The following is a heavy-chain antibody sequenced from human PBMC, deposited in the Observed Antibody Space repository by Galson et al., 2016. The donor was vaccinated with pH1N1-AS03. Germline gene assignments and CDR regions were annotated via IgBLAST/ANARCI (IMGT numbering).Heavy chain of an antibody. Sequence: ETLSLTCSVAGVSIRGYYWNWIRQTPGGGLEWIGYIYNSGSTDFNPSLKSRVTMSMDTSKNQFTLKLSSVSAADTAVYYCARQEWTGAAAHDYWGQGTLVTVAS. CDR3: ARQEWTGAAAHDY. J-gene: IGHJ4*02. D-gene: IGHD6-13*01. CDR2: IYNSGST. V-gene: IGHV4-59*01. CDR1: GVSIRGYY.